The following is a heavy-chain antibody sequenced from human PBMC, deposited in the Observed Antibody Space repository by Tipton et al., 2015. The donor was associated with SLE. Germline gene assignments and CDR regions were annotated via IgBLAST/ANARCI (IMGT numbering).Heavy chain of an antibody. CDR2: IYYSGST. V-gene: IGHV4-59*11. Sequence: TLSLTCTVSGGSISSHYWSWIRQPPGKGLEWIGYIYYSGSTNYNPSLQSRVTISVDTSKNQFSLKLSSVTAADTAVYYCARAPWTMNPGAYFDYWGQGTLVTVSS. J-gene: IGHJ4*02. CDR3: ARAPWTMNPGAYFDY. CDR1: GGSISSHY. D-gene: IGHD3-22*01.